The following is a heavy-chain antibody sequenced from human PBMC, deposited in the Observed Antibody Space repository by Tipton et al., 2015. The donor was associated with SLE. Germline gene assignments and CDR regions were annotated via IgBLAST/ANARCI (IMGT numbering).Heavy chain of an antibody. CDR2: IYNSGST. Sequence: TLSLTCTVSGGSISSSSYYWSWIRQPPGKGLGWIGYIYNSGSTNYNPSLKSRVTISVDMPKSQFSLKLTSVTAADTAVYYCARGGGSPSYWGQGTLVTVSS. D-gene: IGHD2-15*01. CDR1: GGSISSSSYY. J-gene: IGHJ4*02. CDR3: ARGGGSPSY. V-gene: IGHV4-61*01.